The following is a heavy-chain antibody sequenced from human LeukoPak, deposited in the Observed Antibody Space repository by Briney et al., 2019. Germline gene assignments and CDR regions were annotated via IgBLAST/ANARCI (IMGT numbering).Heavy chain of an antibody. J-gene: IGHJ4*02. CDR2: LNWNGGST. CDR3: ARDYGGSSPFDY. V-gene: IGHV3-20*04. CDR1: GFKFDDYG. Sequence: GSLRLSCTASGFKFDDYGMTWVRQAPGKGLEWVSGLNWNGGSTGYADSVKGRFTISRDNAKNSLYLQMNSLRAEDTAVYYCARDYGGSSPFDYWGQGTLVTVSS. D-gene: IGHD4-23*01.